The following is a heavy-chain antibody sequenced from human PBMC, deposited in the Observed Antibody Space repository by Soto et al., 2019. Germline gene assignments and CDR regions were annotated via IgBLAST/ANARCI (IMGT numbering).Heavy chain of an antibody. CDR3: VKVALAGTLAWYFDL. CDR1: GGSVTSSASY. Sequence: SETLSLTCSVSGGSVTSSASYWGCIRQSPGKGLEWIGAIFYRGNTYCNPSFKSRVTISTDTSKNQFSLKMTSVTAADTAVYFCVKVALAGTLAWYFDLWGRDTLVTVSS. CDR2: IFYRGNT. J-gene: IGHJ2*01. D-gene: IGHD1-1*01. V-gene: IGHV4-39*01.